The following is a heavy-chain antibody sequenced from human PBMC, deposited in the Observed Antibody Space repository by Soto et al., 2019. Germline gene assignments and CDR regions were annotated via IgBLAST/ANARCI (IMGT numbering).Heavy chain of an antibody. V-gene: IGHV1-8*01. CDR3: VRIRRETGSLVY. Sequence: ASVKVSCKASGYTFTSYDINWVRQATGQGLEWMGWLKPNGGDTGYAQNFQGRVTLTRNTSTATAYMELTSLTSADPGVYFCVRIRRETGSLVYWGPGALVAV. CDR1: GYTFTSYD. D-gene: IGHD3-9*01. J-gene: IGHJ4*02. CDR2: LKPNGGDT.